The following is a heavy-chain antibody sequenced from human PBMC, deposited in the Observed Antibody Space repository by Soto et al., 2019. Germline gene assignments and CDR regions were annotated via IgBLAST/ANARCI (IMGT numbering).Heavy chain of an antibody. Sequence: QVQLQQWGAGLLKPSETLSLTCAGYGGSFSGYYWSWIRQPPGKGLEWIGEINHSGSTNYNPSLKSRVTISVDTSKNQFSPKLSSVTAADTAVYYCARGQSSLLLDCWGQGVLVTVSS. CDR2: INHSGST. D-gene: IGHD2-8*02. CDR1: GGSFSGYY. J-gene: IGHJ4*02. V-gene: IGHV4-34*01. CDR3: ARGQSSLLLDC.